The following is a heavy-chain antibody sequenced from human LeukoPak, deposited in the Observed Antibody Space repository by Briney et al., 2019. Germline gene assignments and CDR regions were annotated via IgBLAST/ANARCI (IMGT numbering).Heavy chain of an antibody. Sequence: SQTLSLTCTVSGGSISSGDYYWSGIRQPPGKGVEWIGYIYYSGSTYYNPSLKSRVTISVDTSKNQFSLKLSSVTAADTAVYYCARITGPYDAFDIWGQGTMVTVSS. CDR1: GGSISSGDYY. CDR3: ARITGPYDAFDI. V-gene: IGHV4-30-4*01. J-gene: IGHJ3*02. CDR2: IYYSGST. D-gene: IGHD1-20*01.